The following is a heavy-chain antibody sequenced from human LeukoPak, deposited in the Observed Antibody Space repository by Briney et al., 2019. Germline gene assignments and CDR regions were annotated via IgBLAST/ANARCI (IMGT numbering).Heavy chain of an antibody. CDR1: GGSISTSTYN. CDR3: ARQVRSPVVMFMDV. J-gene: IGHJ6*03. D-gene: IGHD3-22*01. V-gene: IGHV4-39*01. CDR2: VYYTGIT. Sequence: SETLSLTFTVAGGSISTSTYNWGWIRQPPGKGLEGIGSVYYTGITYYNPSVESRVTISVDTSKNHFSLELNSVTAADTGVYFCARQVRSPVVMFMDVWGKGTTVIVSS.